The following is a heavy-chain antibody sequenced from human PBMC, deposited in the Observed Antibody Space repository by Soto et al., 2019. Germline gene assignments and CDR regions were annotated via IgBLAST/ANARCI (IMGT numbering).Heavy chain of an antibody. CDR1: GYTFTGYY. J-gene: IGHJ5*02. Sequence: QVQLVQSGAEVKKPGASVKVSCKASGYTFTGYYMHWVRQAPGQGLEWMGWINPNSGGTNYAQKLQGWVTMTRDTSISTAYMELSRLRSDDTAVYYCARDLGDLNLGWFDPWGQGTLGTVSS. CDR2: INPNSGGT. V-gene: IGHV1-2*04. CDR3: ARDLGDLNLGWFDP. D-gene: IGHD3-16*01.